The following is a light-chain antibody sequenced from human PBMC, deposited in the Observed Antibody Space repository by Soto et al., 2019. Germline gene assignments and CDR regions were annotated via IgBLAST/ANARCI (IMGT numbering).Light chain of an antibody. CDR3: QYYGTSPQT. J-gene: IGKJ1*01. CDR1: QSVSSSA. CDR2: GAS. V-gene: IGKV3-20*01. Sequence: EILMTQSPATLSVSPGERATLSCRASQSVSSSALAWYQQKPGQAPRRLIYGASSRATGIPDRFSGSGSGTDFTLTISRLEPEDFAVYYCQYYGTSPQTFGQGTKVDIK.